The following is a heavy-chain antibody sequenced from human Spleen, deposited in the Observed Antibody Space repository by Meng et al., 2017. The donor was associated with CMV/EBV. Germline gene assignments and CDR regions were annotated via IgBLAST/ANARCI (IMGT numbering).Heavy chain of an antibody. Sequence: GESLKISCTASGFTFDDYAMSWVRQAPGKGLEWVGFIRSKAYGGTTEYAASVKGRFTISRDDSKSIAYLQMNSLKTEDTAVYYCTRDSDIVGGMDVWGQGTTVTVSS. CDR1: GFTFDDYA. CDR2: IRSKAYGGTT. J-gene: IGHJ6*02. V-gene: IGHV3-49*04. CDR3: TRDSDIVGGMDV. D-gene: IGHD2-15*01.